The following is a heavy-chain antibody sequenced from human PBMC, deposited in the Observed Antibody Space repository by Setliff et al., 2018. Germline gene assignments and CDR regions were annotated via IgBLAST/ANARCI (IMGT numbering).Heavy chain of an antibody. CDR2: INPNSGGT. D-gene: IGHD1-26*01. CDR3: ARGRGSYYYMDV. V-gene: IGHV1-2*06. CDR1: GYTFTGYY. J-gene: IGHJ6*03. Sequence: ASVKVSCKASGYTFTGYYMHWVRQAPGQGLEWMGRINPNSGGTNYAQKFQGRVTMTRDTSISTAYMELSRLRSDDTAVYYCARGRGSYYYMDVWGKGTTVTVSS.